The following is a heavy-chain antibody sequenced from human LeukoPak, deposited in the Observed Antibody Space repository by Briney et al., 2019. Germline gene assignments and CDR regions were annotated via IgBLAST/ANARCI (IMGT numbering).Heavy chain of an antibody. J-gene: IGHJ4*02. Sequence: GGSLRLSCAASGFTFSSYAMSWVRQAPGKGLEWVGRIKSKTDGGTTDYAAPVKGRFTISRDDSKNTLYLQMNSLKTEDTAVYYCTQYTYGFFQYWGQGTLVTVSS. V-gene: IGHV3-15*01. CDR2: IKSKTDGGTT. CDR1: GFTFSSYA. CDR3: TQYTYGFFQY. D-gene: IGHD5-18*01.